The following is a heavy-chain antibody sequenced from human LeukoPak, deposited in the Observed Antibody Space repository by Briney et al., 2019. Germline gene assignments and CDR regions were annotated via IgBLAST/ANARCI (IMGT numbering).Heavy chain of an antibody. D-gene: IGHD6-19*01. J-gene: IGHJ3*02. CDR1: GFTFSSYG. CDR3: AKGGWEPIEAFDI. Sequence: GGSLRLSCAASGFTFSSYGMSWVRQAPGKGLEWVSAISGSGGSTYYADSVKGRFTISRDNSKSTLYLQMNSLRAEDTAVYYCAKGGWEPIEAFDIWGQGTMVTVSS. V-gene: IGHV3-23*01. CDR2: ISGSGGST.